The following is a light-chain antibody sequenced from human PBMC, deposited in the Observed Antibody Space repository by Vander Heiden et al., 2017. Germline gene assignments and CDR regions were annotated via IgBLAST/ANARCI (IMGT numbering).Light chain of an antibody. V-gene: IGLV3-1*01. CDR1: NWVDKY. CDR2: QDS. Sequence: SYELTQPPSVSVSPGHQARTPCPGDNWVDKYACWYQQKPGQSPVLVIYQDSKRPSGIPERFSGSNSGNTATLTISGTQAMDEADYYCQAWDSSTHVVFGGGTKLTVL. CDR3: QAWDSSTHVV. J-gene: IGLJ2*01.